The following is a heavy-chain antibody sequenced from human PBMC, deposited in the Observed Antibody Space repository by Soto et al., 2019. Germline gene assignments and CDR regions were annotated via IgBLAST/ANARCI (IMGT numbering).Heavy chain of an antibody. CDR1: GGSVRSGAYY. D-gene: IGHD2-2*01. CDR2: IDYSGST. Sequence: SETPSLTCTVSGGSVRSGAYYWSWIRQLPGNGLEWIGNIDYSGSTYYTSSLKSRPIISLDTSKNQVSLKLSSVTAADTAVYYCARGRVVPGAIDYFDYWGQGTPVTVSS. CDR3: ARGRVVPGAIDYFDY. J-gene: IGHJ4*02. V-gene: IGHV4-31*03.